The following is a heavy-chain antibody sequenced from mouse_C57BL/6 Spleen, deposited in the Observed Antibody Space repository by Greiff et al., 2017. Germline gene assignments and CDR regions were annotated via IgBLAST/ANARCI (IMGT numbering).Heavy chain of an antibody. J-gene: IGHJ3*01. CDR1: GYAFSSSW. CDR3: ARGGSNYVIAY. V-gene: IGHV1-82*01. D-gene: IGHD2-5*01. Sequence: VQLQESGPELVKPGASVKISCKASGYAFSSSWMNWVKQRPGKGLEWIGRIYPGDGATNYNGKFKGKATLTADKSSSTAYMQLSSLTSEDSAVYFCARGGSNYVIAYWGQGTLVTVSA. CDR2: IYPGDGAT.